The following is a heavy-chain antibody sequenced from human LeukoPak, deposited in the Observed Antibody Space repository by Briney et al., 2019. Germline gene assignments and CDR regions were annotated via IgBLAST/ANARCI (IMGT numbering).Heavy chain of an antibody. Sequence: GGSLRLSCAASGFTFSSYAMHWVRQAPGKGLEWVAVISYDGSNKYYADYVKGRFTISRDNSKNTLYLQMNSLRAEDTAVYYCARDSLGGSYYWLSYFDYWGQGTLVTVSS. CDR3: ARDSLGGSYYWLSYFDY. D-gene: IGHD3-10*01. V-gene: IGHV3-30*04. J-gene: IGHJ4*02. CDR1: GFTFSSYA. CDR2: ISYDGSNK.